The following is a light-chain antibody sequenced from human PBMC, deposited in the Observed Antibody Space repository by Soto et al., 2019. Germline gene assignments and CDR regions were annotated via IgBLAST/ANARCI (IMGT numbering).Light chain of an antibody. V-gene: IGLV2-14*01. CDR1: SGDVGGYNY. Sequence: QSVLTQPASVSGSPGQSITISCTGTSGDVGGYNYVSWYQQHPGKAPKLMIYEVRNRPSGVSHRFSGSKSANTASLTISGLQAEDEADYYCSSYTSSSPYVFXTGTKVTVL. CDR2: EVR. J-gene: IGLJ1*01. CDR3: SSYTSSSPYV.